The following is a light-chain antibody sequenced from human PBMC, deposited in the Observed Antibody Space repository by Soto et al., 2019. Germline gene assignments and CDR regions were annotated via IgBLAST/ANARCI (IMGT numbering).Light chain of an antibody. V-gene: IGLV2-8*01. CDR2: EVV. CDR1: KNDIGVYDF. Sequence: QSALTQPPSASGSPGQSVTISCTGTKNDIGVYDFVSWYQHHPGKAPRLIIYEVVQRPSGVPDRFSGSILGSKAALTITGAQADDESVYYCVLYMKGDIRVFGGGTKLTVL. CDR3: VLYMKGDIRV. J-gene: IGLJ2*01.